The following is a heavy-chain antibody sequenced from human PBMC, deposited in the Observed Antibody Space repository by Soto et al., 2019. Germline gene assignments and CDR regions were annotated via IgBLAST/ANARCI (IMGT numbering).Heavy chain of an antibody. V-gene: IGHV1-8*01. J-gene: IGHJ3*02. CDR2: MNPGSGDT. CDR1: GYSFTNND. Sequence: ASVKVSCKASGYSFTNNDVTWVRQATGQGLEWMGWMNPGSGDTGYAQKFQGRVTMTRDISIATAYMELSSLRSDDTAVYYCAREQQLVPDAFDIWGQGTMVTVSS. D-gene: IGHD6-13*01. CDR3: AREQQLVPDAFDI.